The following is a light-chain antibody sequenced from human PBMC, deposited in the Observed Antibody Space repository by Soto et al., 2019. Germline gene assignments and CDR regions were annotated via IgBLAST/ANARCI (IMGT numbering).Light chain of an antibody. Sequence: EIVMTQSPATLSVSPGERATLSCRASQSVSSNLAWYQQKPGQPPRLLIYGVSTRATGIPARFSGGGSGTEFTLTLSSVPSEDFAVYYCQQYNNWPQRTFGQGPKVEIK. V-gene: IGKV3-15*01. CDR1: QSVSSN. J-gene: IGKJ1*01. CDR2: GVS. CDR3: QQYNNWPQRT.